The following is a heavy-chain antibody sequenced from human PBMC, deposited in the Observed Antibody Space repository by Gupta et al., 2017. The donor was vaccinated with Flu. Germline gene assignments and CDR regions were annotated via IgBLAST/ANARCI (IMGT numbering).Heavy chain of an antibody. D-gene: IGHD1-20*01. CDR3: AKDTNRDNWSRFDY. CDR1: GFTFDDYA. CDR2: ISWNSGSI. V-gene: IGHV3-9*01. Sequence: EVQLVESGGGLVQPGRSLRLSCAASGFTFDDYAMHWVRQAPGKGLEWVSGISWNSGSIGYADSVKGRFTISRDNAKNSLYLQMNSLRAEDTALYYCAKDTNRDNWSRFDYWGQGTLVTVSS. J-gene: IGHJ4*02.